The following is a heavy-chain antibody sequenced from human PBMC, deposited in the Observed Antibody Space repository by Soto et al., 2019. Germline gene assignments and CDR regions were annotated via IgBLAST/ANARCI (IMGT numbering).Heavy chain of an antibody. J-gene: IGHJ3*02. CDR3: ARGLGIDCSGGSCFSGDAFDI. CDR1: GYTFTSYY. V-gene: IGHV1-46*03. Sequence: ASVKVSCKASGYTFTSYYMHWVRQAPGQGLEWMGIINPSGGSTSYAQKFQGRVTMTRDTSTSTVYMELSSLRSEDTAVYYCARGLGIDCSGGSCFSGDAFDIWGQGTMVTVSS. CDR2: INPSGGST. D-gene: IGHD2-15*01.